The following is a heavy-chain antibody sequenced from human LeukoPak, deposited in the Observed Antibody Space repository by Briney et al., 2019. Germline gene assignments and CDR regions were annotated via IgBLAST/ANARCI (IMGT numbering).Heavy chain of an antibody. CDR3: AKGFVGYGSGSYYIPRIVYGMDV. J-gene: IGHJ6*02. D-gene: IGHD3-10*01. CDR1: RFYFSTYD. CDR2: IDSSASTT. V-gene: IGHV3-23*01. Sequence: GGSLRLSCTASRFYFSTYDMNWVRQVPGKGLEWVSYIDSSASTTYYADSVKGRFTISRDNSKNTLYLQMNSLRAEDTAVYYCAKGFVGYGSGSYYIPRIVYGMDVWGQGTTVTVSS.